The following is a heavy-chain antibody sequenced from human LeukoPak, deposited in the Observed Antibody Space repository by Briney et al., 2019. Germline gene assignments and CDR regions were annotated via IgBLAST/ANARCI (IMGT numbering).Heavy chain of an antibody. CDR1: GYTFTSYG. V-gene: IGHV1-18*04. J-gene: IGHJ4*02. CDR3: ARDNYDILTGYLYYFDY. D-gene: IGHD3-9*01. CDR2: ISAYNGNT. Sequence: ASVEVSCKASGYTFTSYGISWVRQAPGQGLEWMGWISAYNGNTNYAQKLQGRVTMTTDTSTSTAYMELRSLRSDDTAVYYCARDNYDILTGYLYYFDYWGQGTLVTVSS.